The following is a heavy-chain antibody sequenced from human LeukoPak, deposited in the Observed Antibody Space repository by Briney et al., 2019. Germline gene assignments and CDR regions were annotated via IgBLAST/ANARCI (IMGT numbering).Heavy chain of an antibody. D-gene: IGHD4-17*01. CDR1: GFTFNSYW. V-gene: IGHV3-74*01. Sequence: GGSLRLSCAASGFTFNSYWMHWVRQAPGKGLLWVSRINGDGSSTNYADSVKGRFTISRDNAKNTLYLQMNSLRAGDTAVYYCARGSESVGATTDSNWFDPWGQGTLVTVSS. CDR2: INGDGSST. J-gene: IGHJ5*02. CDR3: ARGSESVGATTDSNWFDP.